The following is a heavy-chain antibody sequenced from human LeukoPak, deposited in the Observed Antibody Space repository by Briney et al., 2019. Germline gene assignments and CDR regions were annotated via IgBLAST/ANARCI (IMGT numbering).Heavy chain of an antibody. V-gene: IGHV1-69*13. J-gene: IGHJ5*02. CDR3: AREVYCSGGSCRPNWFDP. CDR1: GYTFTSYG. CDR2: IIPIFGTA. Sequence: SVKVSCKASGYTFTSYGISWVRQAPGQGLEWMGGIIPIFGTANYAQKFQGRVTITADESTSTAYMELSSLRSEDTAVYYCAREVYCSGGSCRPNWFDPWGQGALVTVSS. D-gene: IGHD2-15*01.